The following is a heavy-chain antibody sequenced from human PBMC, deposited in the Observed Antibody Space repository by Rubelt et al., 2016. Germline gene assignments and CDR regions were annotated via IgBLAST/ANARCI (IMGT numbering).Heavy chain of an antibody. D-gene: IGHD1-1*01. CDR2: INPSGGST. CDR1: GYTFTSYY. CDR3: ARDPWAGTV. J-gene: IGHJ4*02. V-gene: IGHV1-46*01. Sequence: QVQLVQSGAEVKKPGASVKVSCKASGYTFTSYYMHWVRQAPGQGLEWMGIINPSGGSTSYAQKFQGRVTMTRDTSTSTVYMELRSLRSDDTGVYYCARDPWAGTVWGQGTLVTVSS.